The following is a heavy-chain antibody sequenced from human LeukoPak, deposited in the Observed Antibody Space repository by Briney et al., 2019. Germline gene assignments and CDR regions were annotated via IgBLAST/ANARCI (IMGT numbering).Heavy chain of an antibody. D-gene: IGHD4-17*01. V-gene: IGHV4-61*09. CDR2: LYPSGST. J-gene: IGHJ3*02. Sequence: SETLSLTCTVSGGSISSGSYYWSWIRQPAGKGLEWIGHLYPSGSTNYNPSLKSRVTISVDTSKKKFSLKLDSVTAADTAVYYCARDINYGDYIDAFDIWGQGTMVTVSS. CDR3: ARDINYGDYIDAFDI. CDR1: GGSISSGSYY.